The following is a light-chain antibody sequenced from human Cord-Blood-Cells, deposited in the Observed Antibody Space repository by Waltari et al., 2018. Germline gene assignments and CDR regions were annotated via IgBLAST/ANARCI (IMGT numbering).Light chain of an antibody. CDR3: CSYAGSYPWV. CDR2: YVS. V-gene: IGLV2-11*01. CDR1: SSDVGGYNY. J-gene: IGLJ3*02. Sequence: QSALTQPRSVSGSPGQSVTISCTGTSSDVGGYNYVSWYQQHPGKAPKLMIYYVSKLPSGVPDRCSGSKSGNTASLPISWLQAEDEADYYCCSYAGSYPWVFGGGTKLTVL.